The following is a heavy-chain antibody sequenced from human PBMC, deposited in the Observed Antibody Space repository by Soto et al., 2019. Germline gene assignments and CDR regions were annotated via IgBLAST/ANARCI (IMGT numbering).Heavy chain of an antibody. D-gene: IGHD6-19*01. CDR3: AKAPQVIAVVLPQYYFDY. CDR2: ISGSGGST. V-gene: IGHV3-23*01. Sequence: AGGSLRLSCAASGFTFSSYAMSWVRQAPGKGLEWVSAISGSGGSTYYADSVKGRFTISRDNSKNTLYLQMNSLRAEDTAVYYCAKAPQVIAVVLPQYYFDYWGQGTLVTVSS. CDR1: GFTFSSYA. J-gene: IGHJ4*02.